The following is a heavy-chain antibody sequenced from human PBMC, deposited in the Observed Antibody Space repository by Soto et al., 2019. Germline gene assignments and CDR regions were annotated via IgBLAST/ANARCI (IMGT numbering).Heavy chain of an antibody. CDR1: GYTFTSYG. CDR3: ASIYDSGAPLIVMDX. J-gene: IGHJ6*02. D-gene: IGHD3-22*01. CDR2: ISAYNGNT. Sequence: GASVKVSCKASGYTFTSYGISWVRQAPGQGLEWMGWISAYNGNTNYAQKLQGRVTMTTDTSTSTAYMELRSLRSDDTAVYYCASIYDSGAPLIVMDXRGQGTTVTVSS. V-gene: IGHV1-18*01.